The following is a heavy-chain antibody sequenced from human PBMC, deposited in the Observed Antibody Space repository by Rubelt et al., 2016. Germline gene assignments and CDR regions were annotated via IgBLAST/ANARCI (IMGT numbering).Heavy chain of an antibody. V-gene: IGHV1-18*01. D-gene: IGHD2-2*01. J-gene: IGHJ5*02. Sequence: QVQLVQSGAEVKKPGASVKVSCKASGYTFTSYGISWVRQAPGQGLEWMGWISAYNGNTNYAQKLQGRVPLSPDTSTGTAYIELRSLRSDDTAMYFCARGYCSSANCLFNWFDPWGQGPLVTVSS. CDR2: ISAYNGNT. CDR3: ARGYCSSANCLFNWFDP. CDR1: GYTFTSYG.